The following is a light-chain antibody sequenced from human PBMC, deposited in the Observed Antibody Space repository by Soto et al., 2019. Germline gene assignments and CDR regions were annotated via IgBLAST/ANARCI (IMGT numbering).Light chain of an antibody. CDR3: QQFNYWPPWT. Sequence: EVVMTQSPATLSVSPGERVPLACRASQRISNNVAWYQQRPGQTTRLLIYGASTRAYGVPARFSGSGFGADFTLTISGLQSEDVATYYCQQFNYWPPWTFGQGTKVDIK. V-gene: IGKV3-15*01. CDR1: QRISNN. J-gene: IGKJ1*01. CDR2: GAS.